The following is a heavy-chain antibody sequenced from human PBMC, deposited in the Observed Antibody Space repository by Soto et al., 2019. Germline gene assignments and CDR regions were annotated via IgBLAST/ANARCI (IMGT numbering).Heavy chain of an antibody. CDR3: TTGMTSVVNP. V-gene: IGHV3-15*07. CDR2: TKSNTDGGTT. J-gene: IGHJ5*02. Sequence: PGGSLRLSCAASGFIFNNAWMNWVRQAPEKGLEWVGRTKSNTDGGTTDYAAPVKGRFTISRDDSKNTLYLQMDSLKTEDTAVYYCTTGMTSVVNPWGQGTLVTVSS. D-gene: IGHD4-17*01. CDR1: GFIFNNAW.